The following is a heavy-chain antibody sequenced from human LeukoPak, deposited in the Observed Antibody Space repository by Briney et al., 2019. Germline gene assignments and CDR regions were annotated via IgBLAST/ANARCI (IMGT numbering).Heavy chain of an antibody. J-gene: IGHJ4*02. CDR2: ISTSGST. CDR3: ARVRYSDSSVLTRKRSYYFDY. V-gene: IGHV4-4*07. Sequence: SETLSLTCSVSGGYISSYYWSWIRQPAGKGLESIGHISTSGSTNYNPSLKSRVTMPVDTSKNQFSLKLSSVTAADTAVYYCARVRYSDSSVLTRKRSYYFDYWGQGTLVTVSS. CDR1: GGYISSYY. D-gene: IGHD3-22*01.